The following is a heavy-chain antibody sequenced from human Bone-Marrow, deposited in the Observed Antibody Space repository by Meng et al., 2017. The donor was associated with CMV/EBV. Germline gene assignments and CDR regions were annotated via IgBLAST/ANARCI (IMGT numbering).Heavy chain of an antibody. V-gene: IGHV4-30-4*08. CDR1: GGSISSGGYS. D-gene: IGHD3-3*01. J-gene: IGHJ5*02. Sequence: SESLSLSCTVSGGSISSGGYSWSWIRQHPGKGLEWIGYIYYSGSTYYNPFLKSLVTISVDTSKDQFSLKLSSVTAANTAVYYCVRTRRFLEGWFDPWGQGTLVTVSS. CDR3: VRTRRFLEGWFDP. CDR2: IYYSGST.